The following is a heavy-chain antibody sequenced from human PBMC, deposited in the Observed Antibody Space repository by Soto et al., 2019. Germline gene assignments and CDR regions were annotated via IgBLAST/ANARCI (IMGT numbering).Heavy chain of an antibody. CDR3: AKFKYYDILTGPYYFDY. J-gene: IGHJ4*02. V-gene: IGHV3-23*01. CDR1: GFTFSSYA. Sequence: GGSLRLSCAACGFTFSSYAMSWVRQAPGKGLEWVSAISGSGGSTYYADSVKGRFTISRDNSKNTLYLQMNSLRAEDTAVYYCAKFKYYDILTGPYYFDYWGQGTLVTVSS. D-gene: IGHD3-9*01. CDR2: ISGSGGST.